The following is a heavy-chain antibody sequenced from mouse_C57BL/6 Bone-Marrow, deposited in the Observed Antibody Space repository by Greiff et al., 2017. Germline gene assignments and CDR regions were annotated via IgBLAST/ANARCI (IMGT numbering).Heavy chain of an antibody. CDR3: APNWDLDY. D-gene: IGHD4-1*01. J-gene: IGHJ2*01. CDR2: IDPSDSYT. CDR1: GYTFTSYW. Sequence: QVQLQQPGAELVKPGASVKLSCKASGYTFTSYWMQWVKQSPGQGLEWIGEIDPSDSYTNYNQKFKGKATLTVDTSSSTAYMQLSSLTSEDSAVYYCAPNWDLDYWGQGTTLTVSS. V-gene: IGHV1-50*01.